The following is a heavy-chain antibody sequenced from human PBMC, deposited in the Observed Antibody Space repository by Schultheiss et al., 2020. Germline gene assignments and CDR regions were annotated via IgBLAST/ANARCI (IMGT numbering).Heavy chain of an antibody. D-gene: IGHD3-22*01. Sequence: SETLSLTCTVSGGSISSGSYYWGWIRQPPGKGLEWIGSIYYSGSTYYNPSLKSRVTISVDTSKNQFSLKLSSVTAADTAVYYCARLITARYYYDSSGLGRFWYFDYWGQGTLVTVSS. V-gene: IGHV4-39*01. CDR2: IYYSGST. J-gene: IGHJ4*02. CDR3: ARLITARYYYDSSGLGRFWYFDY. CDR1: GGSISSGSYY.